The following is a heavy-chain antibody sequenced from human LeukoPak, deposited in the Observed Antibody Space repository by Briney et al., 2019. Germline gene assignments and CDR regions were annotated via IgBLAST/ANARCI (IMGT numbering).Heavy chain of an antibody. CDR1: GGSISSYY. CDR2: IYYSGST. J-gene: IGHJ4*02. Sequence: SETLSLTCTVSGGSISSYYWSWIRQPPGKGLEWIGYIYYSGSTNYNPSLKSRVTISVDTSKNQFSLKLSSVTAADTAVYYCARSPMVRGVTHFDYWGLGTLVTVSS. CDR3: ARSPMVRGVTHFDY. D-gene: IGHD3-10*01. V-gene: IGHV4-59*01.